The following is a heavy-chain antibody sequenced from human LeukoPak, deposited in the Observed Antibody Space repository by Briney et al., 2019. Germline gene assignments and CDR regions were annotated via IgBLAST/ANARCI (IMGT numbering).Heavy chain of an antibody. CDR1: GGSFSGYY. CDR3: ARATGYYYDSSGYYE. Sequence: SETLSLTCAAYGGSFSGYYWSWIRQPPGKGPEWIGEINHSGSTNYNPSLKSRVTISVDTSKNQFSLKLSSVTAADTAVYYCARATGYYYDSSGYYEWGQGTLVTVSS. D-gene: IGHD3-22*01. V-gene: IGHV4-34*01. CDR2: INHSGST. J-gene: IGHJ4*02.